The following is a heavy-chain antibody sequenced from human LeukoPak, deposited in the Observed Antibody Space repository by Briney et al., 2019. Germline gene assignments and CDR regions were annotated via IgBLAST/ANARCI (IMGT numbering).Heavy chain of an antibody. CDR3: ASSKQSYSSSWYYFDY. CDR1: GFTVSSNY. Sequence: GGSLRLSCAASGFTVSSNYMSWVRQAPGKELEWVSVIYSGGSTYYADSVKGRFTISRDNSKNTLYLQMNSLRAEDTAVYYCASSKQSYSSSWYYFDYWGQGTLVTVSS. J-gene: IGHJ4*02. CDR2: IYSGGST. D-gene: IGHD6-13*01. V-gene: IGHV3-53*01.